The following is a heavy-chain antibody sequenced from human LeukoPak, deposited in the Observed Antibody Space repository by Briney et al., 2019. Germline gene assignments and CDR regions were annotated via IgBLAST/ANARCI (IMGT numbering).Heavy chain of an antibody. CDR1: GGSISSYY. Sequence: PSETLSLTCTVSGGSISSYYWSWIRQPPGKGLEWIGYIYYSGSTNYNPSLKSRVTISVDTSKNQFSLKLSSVTAADTAVYYCARLLWFGELKLDYYGMDVWGQGTTVTVSS. J-gene: IGHJ6*02. D-gene: IGHD3-10*01. V-gene: IGHV4-59*01. CDR3: ARLLWFGELKLDYYGMDV. CDR2: IYYSGST.